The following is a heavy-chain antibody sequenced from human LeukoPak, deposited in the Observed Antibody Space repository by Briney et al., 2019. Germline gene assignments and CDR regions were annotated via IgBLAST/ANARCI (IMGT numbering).Heavy chain of an antibody. J-gene: IGHJ5*02. CDR3: ARRIAARPWYWFDP. CDR1: GYTFTSYG. CDR2: MNPNSGNT. D-gene: IGHD6-6*01. V-gene: IGHV1-8*01. Sequence: ASVKVSCKASGYTFTSYGINWVRQATGQGLEWMGWMNPNSGNTGYAQKFQGRVTMTRNTSISTAYMELSSLRSEDTAVYYCARRIAARPWYWFDPWGQGTLVTVSS.